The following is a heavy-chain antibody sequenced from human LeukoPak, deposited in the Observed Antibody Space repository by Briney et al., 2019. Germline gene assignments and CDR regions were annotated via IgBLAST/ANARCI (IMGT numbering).Heavy chain of an antibody. CDR2: ISGRGGT. Sequence: PGGSLRLSCAASGFTFIGYAMSWVRQAPGKGLEWVSDISGRGGTNYADSAKGRFTISRDNSKNTLYLQMNSLRAEDTAVYFCAKAPFGSGIYNFDYWGQGTLVTVSS. CDR3: AKAPFGSGIYNFDY. V-gene: IGHV3-23*01. D-gene: IGHD3-10*01. J-gene: IGHJ4*02. CDR1: GFTFIGYA.